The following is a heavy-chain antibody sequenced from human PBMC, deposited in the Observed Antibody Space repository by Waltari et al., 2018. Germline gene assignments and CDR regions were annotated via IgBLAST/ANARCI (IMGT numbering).Heavy chain of an antibody. CDR3: ARNDYNGNSFDY. V-gene: IGHV3-33*01. CDR1: GFTFSSYV. J-gene: IGHJ4*02. CDR2: IWYDVSNK. Sequence: QVHLVESGGGVVQPGRSLRLSCAAFGFTFSSYVMHWVRQAPGKGLEWVAVIWYDVSNKHYADSVKGRFTISRDNSKNTLYLQMNSLRAEDTAVYYCARNDYNGNSFDYWGQGTLVTVSS. D-gene: IGHD3-10*01.